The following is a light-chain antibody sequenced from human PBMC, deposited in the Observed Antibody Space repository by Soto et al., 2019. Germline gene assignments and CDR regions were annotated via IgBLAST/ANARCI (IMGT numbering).Light chain of an antibody. CDR3: QAWDSSTRVV. CDR1: KLGDKY. V-gene: IGLV3-1*01. Sequence: SYELTQPPSVSVSPGQTASLTCSGDKLGDKYACWYQQKPGQSTVLVIYQDSKRPSGIPERFSGSNSGNTATLTISGTQAMDEADYYCQAWDSSTRVVFGGGTKVTVL. CDR2: QDS. J-gene: IGLJ2*01.